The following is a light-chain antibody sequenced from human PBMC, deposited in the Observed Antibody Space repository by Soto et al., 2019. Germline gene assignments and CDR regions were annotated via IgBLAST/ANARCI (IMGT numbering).Light chain of an antibody. Sequence: QSVLTQPASVSGSPGQSITISCTGTSSDVGGYNFVSWYQQHPGKAPKLMIYDVGNRPSGVSIRFSGSKSGNTASLTISGLQADDEADYYCSSYSRSSIPVFGTGTKVTVL. CDR1: SSDVGGYNF. J-gene: IGLJ1*01. CDR2: DVG. CDR3: SSYSRSSIPV. V-gene: IGLV2-14*03.